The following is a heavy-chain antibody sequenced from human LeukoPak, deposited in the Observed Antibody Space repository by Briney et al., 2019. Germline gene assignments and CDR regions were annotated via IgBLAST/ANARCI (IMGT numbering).Heavy chain of an antibody. Sequence: PSETLSLTCTVSGGSISSYYWSWIRQPPGKGLEWIGYIYYSGSTNYNPSLKSRVTISVDTSKNQFSLKLSSVTAADTAVYYCARVVEGYCSGGSCPYYFDYWGQGTLVTVSS. J-gene: IGHJ4*02. V-gene: IGHV4-59*01. CDR1: GGSISSYY. CDR3: ARVVEGYCSGGSCPYYFDY. D-gene: IGHD2-15*01. CDR2: IYYSGST.